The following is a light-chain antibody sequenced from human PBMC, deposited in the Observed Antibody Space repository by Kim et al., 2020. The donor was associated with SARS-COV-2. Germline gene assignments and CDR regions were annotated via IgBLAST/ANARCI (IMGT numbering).Light chain of an antibody. Sequence: LSPGERAPLSCRASQSVSRSFAWYQQQPGQAPRLLIYDASKRATGIPARFSGSGSGTDFTLTISSLAPEDFAVYYCQQRSNWPLTFGGGTKVDIK. CDR2: DAS. CDR1: QSVSRS. CDR3: QQRSNWPLT. J-gene: IGKJ4*01. V-gene: IGKV3-11*01.